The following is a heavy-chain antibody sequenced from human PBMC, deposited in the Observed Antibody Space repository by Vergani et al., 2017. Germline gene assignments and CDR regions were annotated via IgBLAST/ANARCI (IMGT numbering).Heavy chain of an antibody. J-gene: IGHJ4*02. CDR2: ISSSSSYI. V-gene: IGHV3-21*06. CDR1: GFTFSSYS. Sequence: EVQRVESGGGLVKPGGSLRLSCAASGFTFSSYSMNWVRQAPGKGLEWVSSISSSSSYIYYADSVKGRFTISRDNAKNTLYLQMNSLRAEDSAVYHCTRESYTGSGSYAYWGQGALVTVSS. D-gene: IGHD3-10*01. CDR3: TRESYTGSGSYAY.